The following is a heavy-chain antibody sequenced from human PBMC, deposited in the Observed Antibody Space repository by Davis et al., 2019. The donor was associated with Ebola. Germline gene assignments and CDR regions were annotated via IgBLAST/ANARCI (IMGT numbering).Heavy chain of an antibody. CDR2: IDTDGSTT. J-gene: IGHJ4*02. Sequence: PGGSLRLSCVGSEFTFRSYWFHWVRQAPGKGLEWVSRIDTDGSTTNYADSVRGRFTISRDNAKNTLFLQMNSLRADDTAVYYCARDVGGQAGYWGQGTLVTVSS. CDR3: ARDVGGQAGY. V-gene: IGHV3-74*01. CDR1: EFTFRSYW.